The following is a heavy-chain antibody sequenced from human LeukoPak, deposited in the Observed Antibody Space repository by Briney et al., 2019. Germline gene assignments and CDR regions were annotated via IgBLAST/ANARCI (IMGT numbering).Heavy chain of an antibody. Sequence: GGSLRLSCAASGFTFSSYGMHWVRQAPGKGLEWVAFIRYDGSNKYYADSVKGRFTISRDNSKNTLYLRMNSLRAEDTAVYYCAKDISIAAAIGYWGQGTLVTVSS. V-gene: IGHV3-30*02. J-gene: IGHJ4*02. CDR3: AKDISIAAAIGY. CDR1: GFTFSSYG. D-gene: IGHD6-13*01. CDR2: IRYDGSNK.